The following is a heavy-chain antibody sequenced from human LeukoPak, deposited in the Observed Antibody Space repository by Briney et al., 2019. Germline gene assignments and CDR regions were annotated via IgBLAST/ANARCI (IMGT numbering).Heavy chain of an antibody. J-gene: IGHJ4*02. CDR3: AKWPEGATPKFHH. CDR1: GFRFDDYG. V-gene: IGHV3-9*01. D-gene: IGHD1-26*01. Sequence: GGSLRLSCVVSGFRFDDYGMHWVRQAPGKGLEWVSGISWSGTTTGYADSVKGRFTISRDSAKNSLYLQMDSLRAEDSALYYCAKWPEGATPKFHHWGQGTLVTVSS. CDR2: ISWSGTTT.